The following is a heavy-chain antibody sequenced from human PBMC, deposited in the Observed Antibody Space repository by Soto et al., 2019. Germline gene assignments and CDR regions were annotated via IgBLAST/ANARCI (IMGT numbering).Heavy chain of an antibody. CDR3: ATPSGLLGQYSALPYN. D-gene: IGHD5-12*01. V-gene: IGHV1-69*06. CDR2: IIPMFGST. CDR1: GGTFSHST. Sequence: QVQLVQSGAEVKRPGSSVKVSCKASGGTFSHSTVAWVRQAPGHRPEWMGMIIPMFGSTNSAQKFRDRVTFSADTYTNTAYMELSSLRSEDTAVYYCATPSGLLGQYSALPYNWGQGTLVTFSS. J-gene: IGHJ4*02.